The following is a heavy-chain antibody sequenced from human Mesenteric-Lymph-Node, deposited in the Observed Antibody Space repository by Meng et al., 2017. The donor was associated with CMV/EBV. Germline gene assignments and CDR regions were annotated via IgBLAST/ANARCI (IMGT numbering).Heavy chain of an antibody. D-gene: IGHD5-18*01. CDR1: GGTFSSYC. CDR2: IIPILGIA. V-gene: IGHV1-69*10. CDR3: ARAAAMVAFDP. Sequence: SVKVSCKASGGTFSSYCITWVRQAPGQGLEWMGGIIPILGIANYAQKFQGRVTITADKSTSTAYMELSSLRSEDTAVYYCARAAAMVAFDPWGQGTLVTVSS. J-gene: IGHJ5*02.